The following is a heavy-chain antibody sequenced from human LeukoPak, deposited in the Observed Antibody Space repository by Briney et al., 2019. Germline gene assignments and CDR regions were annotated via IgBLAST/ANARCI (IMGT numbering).Heavy chain of an antibody. Sequence: GGSLRLSCAASGFTFNTYAMHWVRQAPAKGLEWAAIIWYDGSDKYYADSVRGRFTISRDNSKNTLYLQMNSLRAEDTAVYYCGRVGCTGGNCKPYAYYATDVWGQGTTVTVSS. CDR3: GRVGCTGGNCKPYAYYATDV. D-gene: IGHD2-15*01. CDR1: GFTFNTYA. CDR2: IWYDGSDK. V-gene: IGHV3-33*01. J-gene: IGHJ6*02.